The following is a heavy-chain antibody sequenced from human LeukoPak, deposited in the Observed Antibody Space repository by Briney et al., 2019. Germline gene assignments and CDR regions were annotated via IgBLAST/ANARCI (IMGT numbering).Heavy chain of an antibody. CDR1: GFTFSSYE. Sequence: GGSLRLSCAASGFTFSSYEMNWVRQAPGKGLEWVSGISWNSGNIGYADSVKGRFTISRDNAKNSLNLQMNSLRAEDTALYYCAKDTRAIVGSAHNAFDIWGQGTMVTASS. CDR2: ISWNSGNI. D-gene: IGHD1-26*01. V-gene: IGHV3-9*01. J-gene: IGHJ3*02. CDR3: AKDTRAIVGSAHNAFDI.